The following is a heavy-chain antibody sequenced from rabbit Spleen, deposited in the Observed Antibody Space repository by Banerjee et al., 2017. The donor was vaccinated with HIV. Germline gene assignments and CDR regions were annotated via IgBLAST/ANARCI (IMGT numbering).Heavy chain of an antibody. V-gene: IGHV1S45*01. J-gene: IGHJ4*01. CDR2: INTITGKS. CDR3: VGGWRNSDYAYGFYL. D-gene: IGHD6-1*01. Sequence: EQLEESGGGLVKPEGSLTLTCKASGVSFSDKDVMCWVRQAPGKGLEWIACINTITGKSVYASWAKGRFTFSKTSSTTVTLQVTSLTAADTATYFCVGGWRNSDYAYGFYLWGPGTLVTV. CDR1: GVSFSDKDV.